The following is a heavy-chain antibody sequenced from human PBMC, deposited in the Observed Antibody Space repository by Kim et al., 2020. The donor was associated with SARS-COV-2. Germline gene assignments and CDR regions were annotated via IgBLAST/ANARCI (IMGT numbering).Heavy chain of an antibody. D-gene: IGHD3-22*01. J-gene: IGHJ3*01. V-gene: IGHV3-21*01. CDR3: AKDSFYDNSAGEAFDV. Sequence: SLTGRSNVSRDNAQNSLYLRMNSLRAEDTAVYYCAKDSFYDNSAGEAFDVWGQGTMVTVSS.